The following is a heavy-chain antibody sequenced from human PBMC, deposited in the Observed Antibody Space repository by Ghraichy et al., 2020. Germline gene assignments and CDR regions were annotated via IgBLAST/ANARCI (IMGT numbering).Heavy chain of an antibody. CDR2: INHSGST. CDR3: ARVLVVVVPAAIRGWFDP. J-gene: IGHJ5*02. D-gene: IGHD2-2*01. CDR1: GGSFSGYY. Sequence: SETLSLTCAVYGGSFSGYYWSWIRQPPGKGLEWIGEINHSGSTNYNPSLKSRVTISVDTSKSQFSLKLSSVTAADTAVYYCARVLVVVVPAAIRGWFDPWGQGTLVTVSS. V-gene: IGHV4-34*01.